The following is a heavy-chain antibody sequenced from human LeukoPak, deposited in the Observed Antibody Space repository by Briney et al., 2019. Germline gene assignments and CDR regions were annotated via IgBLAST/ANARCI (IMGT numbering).Heavy chain of an antibody. J-gene: IGHJ4*02. Sequence: PGGSLRLSCAASGFTFSSYAMSWVRQAPGKGLEWDSAISGSGGSTYYADSVKGRFTISRDNSKNTLYLQMNSLRAEDTAVYYCAKRISDILTGQTGFDYWGQGTLVTVSS. CDR2: ISGSGGST. CDR1: GFTFSSYA. D-gene: IGHD3-9*01. CDR3: AKRISDILTGQTGFDY. V-gene: IGHV3-23*01.